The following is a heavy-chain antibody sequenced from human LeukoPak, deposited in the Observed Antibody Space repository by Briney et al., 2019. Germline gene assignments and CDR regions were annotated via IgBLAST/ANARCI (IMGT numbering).Heavy chain of an antibody. CDR2: IGGSGGTT. J-gene: IGHJ4*02. CDR1: GFAFSTYA. Sequence: GGSLRLSCAASGFAFSTYAVSWVRQAPGEGLEWVSAIGGSGGTTYYADSVKGRFTISRDNSKNTLYLQMNSLRAEDTAVYYCAKRDSSGYYYFDYWGQGTLVTVSS. V-gene: IGHV3-23*01. CDR3: AKRDSSGYYYFDY. D-gene: IGHD3-22*01.